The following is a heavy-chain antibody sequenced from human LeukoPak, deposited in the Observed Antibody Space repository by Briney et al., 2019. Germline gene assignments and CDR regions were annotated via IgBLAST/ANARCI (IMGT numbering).Heavy chain of an antibody. CDR3: ARKGKLAYYGMDV. D-gene: IGHD4-23*01. V-gene: IGHV3-11*01. CDR2: ISSSGSTI. Sequence: GGSLRLSCAGSGFTFSDYYMNWIRQAPGKGLEWVSYISSSGSTIYYADSVEGRFTSSRDNTKNSLFLQMNTLRAEDTAVYYCARKGKLAYYGMDVWGHGTTVTVSS. CDR1: GFTFSDYY. J-gene: IGHJ6*02.